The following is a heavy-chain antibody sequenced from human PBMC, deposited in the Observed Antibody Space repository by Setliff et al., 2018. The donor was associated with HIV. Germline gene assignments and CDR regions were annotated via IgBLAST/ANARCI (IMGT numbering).Heavy chain of an antibody. J-gene: IGHJ6*02. D-gene: IGHD3-3*01. Sequence: PGGSLRLSCAASGFTFSSYAMHWVRHAPGKGLEWVAVMWFDGSDKHYADSVKGRFTISRDKSKNTLYLQMNSLRAEDTAFYYCARDYLYYNLYNGSPVYGMDAWGQGTTVTVSS. CDR2: MWFDGSDK. CDR1: GFTFSSYA. CDR3: ARDYLYYNLYNGSPVYGMDA. V-gene: IGHV3-33*08.